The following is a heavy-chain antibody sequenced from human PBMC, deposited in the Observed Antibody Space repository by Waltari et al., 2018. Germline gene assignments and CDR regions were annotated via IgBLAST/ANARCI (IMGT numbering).Heavy chain of an antibody. D-gene: IGHD2-15*01. CDR2: IYYGGST. J-gene: IGHJ4*02. CDR1: GGSLITTNYY. CDR3: VRGGWFPVVKDFDR. Sequence: QLQLQESGPGLVKPSETLSLTCTVSGGSLITTNYYWGWIRQPPGKGLDWIGNIYYGGSTYFNPSLKSRVTISVDTSKNQFSLKLTSVTAADTAVYYCVRGGWFPVVKDFDRWGQGTLVTVSS. V-gene: IGHV4-39*07.